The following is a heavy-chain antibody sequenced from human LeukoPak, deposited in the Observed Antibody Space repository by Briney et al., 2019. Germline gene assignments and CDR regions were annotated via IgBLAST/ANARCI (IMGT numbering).Heavy chain of an antibody. CDR3: TTGYYYDSSGYLDY. V-gene: IGHV3-15*07. D-gene: IGHD3-22*01. CDR1: GFTFSNAW. J-gene: IGHJ4*02. CDR2: IKSKTDGGTT. Sequence: PGGSLRLSCAASGFTFSNAWMNWVRQAPGKGLEWVGRIKSKTDGGTTDYAAPVKGRFTISRDDSKNTLYLQMNSLKTEDTAVYCCTTGYYYDSSGYLDYWGQGTLVTVSS.